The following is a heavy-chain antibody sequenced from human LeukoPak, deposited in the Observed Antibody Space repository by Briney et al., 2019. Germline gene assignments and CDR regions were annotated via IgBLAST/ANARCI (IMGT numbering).Heavy chain of an antibody. J-gene: IGHJ4*02. CDR2: IYTSGST. Sequence: SETLSLTCTVSDDSISSGSYYWSWIRQPAGKGLEWIGRIYTSGSTNYNPSLKSRVTISVDTSKNQFSLKLSSVTAADTAVYYCAREVVVPAAMLYYFDYWGQGTLVTVSS. V-gene: IGHV4-61*02. CDR3: AREVVVPAAMLYYFDY. CDR1: DDSISSGSYY. D-gene: IGHD2-2*01.